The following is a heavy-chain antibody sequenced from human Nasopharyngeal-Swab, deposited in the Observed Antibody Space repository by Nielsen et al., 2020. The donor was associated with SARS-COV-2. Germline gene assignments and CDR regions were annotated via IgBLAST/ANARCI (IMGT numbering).Heavy chain of an antibody. D-gene: IGHD3-3*01. Sequence: WIRQPPGKGLEWVSSITSSSSYIYYADSVKGRFTISRDNAKNSLYLQMNSLRAEDTAVYYCARDLGFNTIFGVVIRKPYYMDVWGKGTTVTVSS. J-gene: IGHJ6*03. CDR3: ARDLGFNTIFGVVIRKPYYMDV. CDR2: ITSSSSYI. V-gene: IGHV3-21*01.